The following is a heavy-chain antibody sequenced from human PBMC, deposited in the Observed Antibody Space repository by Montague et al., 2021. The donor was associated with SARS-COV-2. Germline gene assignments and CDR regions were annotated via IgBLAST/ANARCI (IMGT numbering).Heavy chain of an antibody. CDR3: ARRGRKLLPVATTIGGFDI. D-gene: IGHD5-12*01. Sequence: SETLSLTCTVSGGSISSSNYYWDWIRQSPGKGLERIGSIYDSGSTYYNPSLKSRVTISVDTSKNHFSLKLSSVTAADTAVYYCARRGRKLLPVATTIGGFDIWGQGTMVTVSS. V-gene: IGHV4-39*02. CDR1: GGSISSSNYY. CDR2: IYDSGST. J-gene: IGHJ3*02.